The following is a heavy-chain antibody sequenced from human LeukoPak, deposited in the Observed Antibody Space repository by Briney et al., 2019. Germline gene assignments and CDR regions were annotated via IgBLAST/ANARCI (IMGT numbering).Heavy chain of an antibody. Sequence: SETLSLTCAVYGGSFSGYYWSWIRQPPGKGLEWIGEINHSGSTNYNPSLKSRVTISVDTSKNQFSLKLSSVTAADTAVYYCARGRDYDILTGYSVTTHSDYWGQGTLVTVSS. D-gene: IGHD3-9*01. CDR1: GGSFSGYY. CDR3: ARGRDYDILTGYSVTTHSDY. J-gene: IGHJ4*02. V-gene: IGHV4-34*01. CDR2: INHSGST.